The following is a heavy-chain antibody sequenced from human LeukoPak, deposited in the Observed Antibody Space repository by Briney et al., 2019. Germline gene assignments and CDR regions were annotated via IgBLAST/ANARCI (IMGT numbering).Heavy chain of an antibody. D-gene: IGHD2-15*01. Sequence: SETLSLTCTVSGGSISSSSYYWGWIRQPPGKGLEWIGSIYYSGSTYYNPSLKSRVTISVDTSKNQFSLKLSSVTAADTAVYYCARVLGYCSGGSCNRFDPWGQGTLVTVSS. V-gene: IGHV4-39*07. J-gene: IGHJ5*02. CDR3: ARVLGYCSGGSCNRFDP. CDR2: IYYSGST. CDR1: GGSISSSSYY.